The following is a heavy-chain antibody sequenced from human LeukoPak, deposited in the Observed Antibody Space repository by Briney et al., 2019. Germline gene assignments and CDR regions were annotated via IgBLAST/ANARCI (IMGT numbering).Heavy chain of an antibody. CDR2: IYYSGST. CDR1: GGSISSYY. V-gene: IGHV4-59*08. D-gene: IGHD3-22*01. Sequence: SETLSLTCTVSGGSISSYYWSWIRQPPGKGLEWIGYIYYSGSTNYNPSLKSRVTISVDTSKDQFSLKLSSVTAADTAVYYCARRHYDSSGYYDYWGQGTLVTVSS. CDR3: ARRHYDSSGYYDY. J-gene: IGHJ4*02.